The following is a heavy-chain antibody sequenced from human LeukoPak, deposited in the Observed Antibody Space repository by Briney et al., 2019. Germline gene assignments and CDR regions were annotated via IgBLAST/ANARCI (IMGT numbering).Heavy chain of an antibody. CDR1: GGSFRGYY. J-gene: IGHJ6*03. CDR2: INHRGST. Sequence: SETLSLTCAVHGGSFRGYYSSWIRQPPRKGRGRSGEINHRGSTNYTQSLKSRVTISVDTSKNPFSLKLSSVTATDTAVYYCARGFGVLSYYYYYMDVWGKGTTVTVS. V-gene: IGHV4-34*01. CDR3: ARGFGVLSYYYYYMDV. D-gene: IGHD3-3*01.